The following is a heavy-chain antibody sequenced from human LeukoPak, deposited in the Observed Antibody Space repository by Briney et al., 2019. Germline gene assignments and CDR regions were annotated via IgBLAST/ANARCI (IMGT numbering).Heavy chain of an antibody. J-gene: IGHJ5*02. CDR3: ARRLTQYDCFDP. D-gene: IGHD2-2*01. CDR2: TYYRSTWYN. CDR1: GDSVSXXSVT. Sequence: LTXAISGDSVSXXSVTWXWIRQSPSRGLEWLGRTYYRSTWYNDYAVSVRGRITVNPDTSKNQFSLHLNSVTPEDTAVYYCARRLTQYDCFDPWGQGILVTVSS. V-gene: IGHV6-1*01.